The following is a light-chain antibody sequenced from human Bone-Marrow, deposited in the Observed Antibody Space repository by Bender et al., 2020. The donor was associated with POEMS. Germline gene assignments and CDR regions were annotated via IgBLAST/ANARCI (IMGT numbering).Light chain of an antibody. CDR1: NIGSKS. J-gene: IGLJ2*01. CDR2: KDS. Sequence: SYVVTQPPSVSVAPGKTAKITCEGDNIGSKSVHWYQQKPGQAPVLVICKDSERPSGIPERFSGSSSGTTVTLTISAVQAEDEADYCCQSADSSGIYVVFGGGAKLAVL. CDR3: QSADSSGIYVV. V-gene: IGLV3-25*03.